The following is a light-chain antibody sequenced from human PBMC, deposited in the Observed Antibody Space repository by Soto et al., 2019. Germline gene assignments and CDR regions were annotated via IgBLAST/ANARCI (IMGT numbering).Light chain of an antibody. J-gene: IGLJ2*01. CDR3: SSYTSRATLV. V-gene: IGLV2-14*03. Sequence: QSALTQPASVSGSPGQSITISCTGTSNDVGGYDYVTWYQHHPGKAPKLMIYDVSNRPSGISDRFSASKSGNTASLTISGVQAEDEAHYDCSSYTSRATLVFGGGTKLTVL. CDR2: DVS. CDR1: SNDVGGYDY.